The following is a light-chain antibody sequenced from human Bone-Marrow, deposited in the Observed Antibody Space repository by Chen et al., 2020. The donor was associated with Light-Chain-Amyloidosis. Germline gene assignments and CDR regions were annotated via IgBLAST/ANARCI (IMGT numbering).Light chain of an antibody. J-gene: IGLJ3*02. CDR3: QVWDRCSDRPV. CDR1: NIGSTS. CDR2: DDS. V-gene: IGLV3-21*02. Sequence: SYVLTQPSSVSVAPGQTATIACGGNNIGSTSVHWYQQTPGQAPLLVVYDDSDRPSGIPERLAGSNSGNRATLTISRVEAGDEGDYYCQVWDRCSDRPVFGGWTKLTVL.